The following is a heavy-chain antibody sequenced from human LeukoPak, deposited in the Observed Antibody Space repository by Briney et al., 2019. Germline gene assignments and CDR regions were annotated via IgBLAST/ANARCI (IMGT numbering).Heavy chain of an antibody. V-gene: IGHV3-74*01. D-gene: IGHD2-21*02. CDR1: GFTFSSYW. J-gene: IGHJ1*01. CDR2: ISGDGSST. Sequence: GGSLRLSCAASGFTFSSYWMYWVRQAPGKGLVWVSRISGDGSSTSYADSVKGRFTISRDNAQNSMYLQMNSLRVEDTAVYYCTSWGDTTAEYFQRWGQGTLVTVSS. CDR3: TSWGDTTAEYFQR.